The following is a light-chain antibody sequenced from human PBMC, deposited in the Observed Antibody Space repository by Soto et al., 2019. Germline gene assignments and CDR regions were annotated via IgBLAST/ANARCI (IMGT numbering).Light chain of an antibody. J-gene: IGLJ2*01. CDR2: DVS. V-gene: IGLV2-14*01. Sequence: QSALTQPASVSGSPGQSITISCTGTSSDVGGYNYVSWYQQHPGKAPKLMIYDVSNRPSGVSNHFSASKSGNTASLTISGLQAEDEANYYCSSYTSSSTVLFGGGTKLTVL. CDR1: SSDVGGYNY. CDR3: SSYTSSSTVL.